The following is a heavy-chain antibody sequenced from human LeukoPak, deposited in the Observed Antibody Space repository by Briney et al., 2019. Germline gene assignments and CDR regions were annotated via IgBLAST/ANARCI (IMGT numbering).Heavy chain of an antibody. CDR2: IRYDGSNK. CDR3: AKDLHYYGSGSYNQGIDY. D-gene: IGHD3-10*01. Sequence: PGGSLRLSCAASGFTFSSYGMHWVRQAPGKGLEWVAFIRYDGSNKYYADSVKGRFTISRDNSKNTLYLQMNSLRAEDTAVYYCAKDLHYYGSGSYNQGIDYWGQGTLVTVSS. V-gene: IGHV3-30*02. J-gene: IGHJ4*02. CDR1: GFTFSSYG.